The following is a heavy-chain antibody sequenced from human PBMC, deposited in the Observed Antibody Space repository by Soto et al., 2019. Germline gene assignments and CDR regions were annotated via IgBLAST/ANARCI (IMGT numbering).Heavy chain of an antibody. D-gene: IGHD3-22*01. J-gene: IGHJ4*02. CDR1: GGSISSGDYY. CDR2: IYYGGST. CDR3: ARDYDSSGLFDY. V-gene: IGHV4-30-4*01. Sequence: SETLSLTCTVSGGSISSGDYYWSWIRQPPGKGLEWIGYIYYGGSTYYNPSLKSRVTISVDTSKNQFSLKLSPVTAADAAVYYCARDYDSSGLFDYWGQGTLVTVSS.